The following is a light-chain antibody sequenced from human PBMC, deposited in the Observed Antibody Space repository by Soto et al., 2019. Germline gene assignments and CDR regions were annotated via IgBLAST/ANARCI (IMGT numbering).Light chain of an antibody. CDR1: SSDVGGYNY. Sequence: QAVLTQPASVSGSPGQSITISCTGNSSDVGGYNYVSWYQQHPGKAPKLMFSEVRKPASGVSNRFSGSKSGNTGSLTISGIGSEDGAEYYCISYTSSSTRVFGAGTKLTVL. CDR3: ISYTSSSTRV. J-gene: IGLJ2*01. CDR2: EVR. V-gene: IGLV2-14*01.